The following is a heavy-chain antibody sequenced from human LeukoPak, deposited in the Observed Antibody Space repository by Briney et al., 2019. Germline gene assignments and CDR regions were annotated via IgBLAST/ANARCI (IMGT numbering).Heavy chain of an antibody. CDR1: GFTVSSNY. V-gene: IGHV3-53*01. Sequence: GGSLRLSCAASGFTVSSNYMSWVRQAPGKGLEWVSVIYSGGSAYYADSVKVRFTISRDNSKNTLYLQMNSLRAEDTAVYYCARVYRIAAAGTKDVWGQGTTVTVSS. J-gene: IGHJ6*02. CDR3: ARVYRIAAAGTKDV. D-gene: IGHD6-13*01. CDR2: IYSGGSA.